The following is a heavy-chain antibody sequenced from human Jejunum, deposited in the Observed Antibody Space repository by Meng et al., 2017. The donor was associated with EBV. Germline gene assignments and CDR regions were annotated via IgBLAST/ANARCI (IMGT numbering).Heavy chain of an antibody. CDR2: INTDGSIT. CDR3: AKDLSWNQTDY. V-gene: IGHV3-74*01. D-gene: IGHD1-14*01. Sequence: ASGGDLFQPGGSLTLSCAAPGFTFSSYWMHWFRQAPGKGLVWVSRINTDGSITNCADSVKGRFTISRDNARNTLYLQMNSLRAEDTAMYYCAKDLSWNQTDYWGQGILVTVSS. CDR1: GFTFSSYW. J-gene: IGHJ4*02.